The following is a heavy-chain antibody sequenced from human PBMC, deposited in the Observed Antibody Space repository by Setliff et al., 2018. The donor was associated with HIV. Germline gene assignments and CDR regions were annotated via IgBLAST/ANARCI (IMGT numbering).Heavy chain of an antibody. CDR2: INHSGST. CDR1: GGSFTDYY. Sequence: SETLSLTCAVFGGSFTDYYWIWIRQPPGKVLEWIGEINHSGSTHYNPSLKSRFIISVDTSKNRFSLKVNSMTAADTAVYYCARGARLLAAYSDRWDYFYMAVWGKGTTVTVSS. CDR3: ARGARLLAAYSDRWDYFYMAV. V-gene: IGHV4-34*01. D-gene: IGHD1-26*01. J-gene: IGHJ6*03.